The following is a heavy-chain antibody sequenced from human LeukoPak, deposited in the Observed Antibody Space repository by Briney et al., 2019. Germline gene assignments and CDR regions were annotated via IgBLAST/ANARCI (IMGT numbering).Heavy chain of an antibody. CDR2: VYTSGTT. CDR1: GDSISNGNYS. CDR3: AREPTHWLILR. V-gene: IGHV4-61*02. Sequence: PSETLSLTCTVSGDSISNGNYSWNWIRQPAGKGLEWIGRVYTSGTTNYNPSLKSRVTMSVDTSKNQFSLELSSVTAADTAMYYCAREPTHWLILRWGPGTLVTVSS. D-gene: IGHD6-19*01. J-gene: IGHJ4*02.